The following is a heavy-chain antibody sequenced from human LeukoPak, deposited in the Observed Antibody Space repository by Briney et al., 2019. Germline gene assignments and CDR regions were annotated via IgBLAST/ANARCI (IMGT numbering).Heavy chain of an antibody. CDR2: ISGSGGST. CDR1: GFTFSDFG. D-gene: IGHD2-2*01. J-gene: IGHJ4*02. CDR3: AKDRVRYCSSTSCEYFDY. Sequence: GGSLRLSCAASGFTFSDFGIHWVRQAPGKGLEWVSGISGSGGSTYYADSVKGRFTISRDNSKNTLYLQMNSLRAEDTAVYYCAKDRVRYCSSTSCEYFDYWGQGTLVTVSS. V-gene: IGHV3-23*01.